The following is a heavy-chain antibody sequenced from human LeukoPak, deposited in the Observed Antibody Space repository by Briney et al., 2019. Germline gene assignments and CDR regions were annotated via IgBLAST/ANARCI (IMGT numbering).Heavy chain of an antibody. J-gene: IGHJ4*02. CDR2: ISAYNGNT. Sequence: ASVKVSCKASGYTFTSYGISWVRQAPGQGLEWMGWISAYNGNTNYAQKLQGRVTMTTDTSTSTAYMELRSLRSDDTAVYYCARDPIPYYYDSSGYFPDYWGQGTLVTVSS. CDR3: ARDPIPYYYDSSGYFPDY. D-gene: IGHD3-22*01. CDR1: GYTFTSYG. V-gene: IGHV1-18*01.